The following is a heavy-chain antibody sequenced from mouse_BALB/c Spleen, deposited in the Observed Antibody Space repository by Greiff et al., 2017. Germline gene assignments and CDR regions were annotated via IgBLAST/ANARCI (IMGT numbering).Heavy chain of an antibody. Sequence: DVKLQESGPGLVKPSQSLSLTCTVTGYSITSDYAWNWIRQFPGNKLEWMGYISYSGSTSYNPSLKSRISITRDTSKNQFFLQLNSVTTEDTATYYCARLGGLLPYYFDYWGQGTTLTVSS. D-gene: IGHD2-3*01. CDR2: ISYSGST. V-gene: IGHV3-2*02. CDR1: GYSITSDYA. CDR3: ARLGGLLPYYFDY. J-gene: IGHJ2*01.